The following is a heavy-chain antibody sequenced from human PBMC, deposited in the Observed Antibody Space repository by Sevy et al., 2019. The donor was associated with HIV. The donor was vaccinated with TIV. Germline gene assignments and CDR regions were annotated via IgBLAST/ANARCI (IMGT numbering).Heavy chain of an antibody. V-gene: IGHV1-2*02. CDR3: TSVRVLAVAGPNGCYHDGMDV. CDR1: GYTFIDYY. Sequence: ASVKVSCKSPGYTFIDYYMHWVRQAPGQGLEWVGWINPKNGATDYAQKFQGRVTMTRDTSLSTAYMELRSLRSDDTAVYYCTSVRVLAVAGPNGCYHDGMDVWGQGTTVTVSS. J-gene: IGHJ6*02. D-gene: IGHD6-19*01. CDR2: INPKNGAT.